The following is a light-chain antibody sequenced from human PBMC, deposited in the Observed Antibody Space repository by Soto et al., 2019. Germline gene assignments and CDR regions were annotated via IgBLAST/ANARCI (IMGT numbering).Light chain of an antibody. CDR2: GAS. Sequence: EIVMTQSPATLSVSPGERATLSCRASQSVSSNFAWYQQKPGQSPRLLINGASTRATGIPARFSGSGSGTEFTLTISSLQSEDFAVYYCQQYNNWPPTFGQGTMVEFK. CDR3: QQYNNWPPT. CDR1: QSVSSN. J-gene: IGKJ1*01. V-gene: IGKV3-15*01.